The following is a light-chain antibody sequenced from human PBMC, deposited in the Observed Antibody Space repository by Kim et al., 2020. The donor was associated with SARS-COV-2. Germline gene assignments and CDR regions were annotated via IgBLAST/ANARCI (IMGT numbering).Light chain of an antibody. CDR3: GADHGSGSNFVWV. V-gene: IGLV9-49*01. CDR2: VGTGGIVG. Sequence: CTVSIGYSNYKVDGYQQRPGKGPRFVMRVGTGGIVGSKGDGIPDRFSVLGSGLNRYLTIKNIQEEDESDYHCGADHGSGSNFVWVFGGGTQLTVL. J-gene: IGLJ3*02. CDR1: IGYSNYK.